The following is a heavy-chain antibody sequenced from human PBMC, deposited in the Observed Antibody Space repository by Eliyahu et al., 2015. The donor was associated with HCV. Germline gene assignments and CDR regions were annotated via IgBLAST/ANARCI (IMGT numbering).Heavy chain of an antibody. CDR2: IKSKTDGGTT. D-gene: IGHD3-3*01. V-gene: IGHV3-15*01. J-gene: IGHJ4*02. CDR3: TTETLYPTYYDFWSGYYDSDY. Sequence: EVQLVESGGGLVKPGGSLXLSCXASGFXFSNAWXXWXRXAPGKGLEWVGRIKSKTDGGTTDYAAPVKGRFTISRDDSKNTLYLQMNSLKTEDTAVYYCTTETLYPTYYDFWSGYYDSDYWGQGTLVTVSS. CDR1: GFXFSNAW.